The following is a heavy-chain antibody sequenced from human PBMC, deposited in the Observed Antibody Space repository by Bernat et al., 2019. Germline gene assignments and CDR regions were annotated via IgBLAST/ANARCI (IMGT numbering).Heavy chain of an antibody. D-gene: IGHD4-17*01. Sequence: QVQLQESGPGLVKPSQTLSPTCTVSGGSISSGDYYWSWIRQPPGKGLEWIGYIYYSGSTYYNPSLKSRVTISVDTSKNQFSLKLSPVTAADTAVYYCARTYGDYVFMLVNWFDPWGQGTLVTVSS. V-gene: IGHV4-30-4*01. J-gene: IGHJ5*02. CDR1: GGSISSGDYY. CDR2: IYYSGST. CDR3: ARTYGDYVFMLVNWFDP.